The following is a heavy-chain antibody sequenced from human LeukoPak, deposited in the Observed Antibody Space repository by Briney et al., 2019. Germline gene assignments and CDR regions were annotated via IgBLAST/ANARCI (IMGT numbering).Heavy chain of an antibody. CDR3: ARDFGGYCSGGSCYSGWSDY. D-gene: IGHD2-15*01. Sequence: GGSLRLSCAASGFNFSGHSMNWVRQAPGKGLDWVSSITSSSSYIYYADSMKGRFTISRDNAKNSLYLQMNSLRAEDTAVYYCARDFGGYCSGGSCYSGWSDYWGQGTLVTVSS. CDR1: GFNFSGHS. V-gene: IGHV3-21*04. J-gene: IGHJ4*02. CDR2: ITSSSSYI.